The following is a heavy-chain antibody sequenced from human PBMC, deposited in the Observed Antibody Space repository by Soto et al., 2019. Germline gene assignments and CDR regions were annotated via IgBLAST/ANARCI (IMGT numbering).Heavy chain of an antibody. CDR3: ASASADYGGKSRRHYYYGIDV. CDR2: INPSGGSS. Sequence: ASVKVSCKASGYTFTSYYMHWVRQAPGQGLEWMGIINPSGGSSSYAQKFQGRVTMTRDTSTSTVYLELSSLRSENTAVYYYASASADYGGKSRRHYYYGIDVWGQGTTVTVSS. CDR1: GYTFTSYY. D-gene: IGHD4-17*01. V-gene: IGHV1-46*01. J-gene: IGHJ6*02.